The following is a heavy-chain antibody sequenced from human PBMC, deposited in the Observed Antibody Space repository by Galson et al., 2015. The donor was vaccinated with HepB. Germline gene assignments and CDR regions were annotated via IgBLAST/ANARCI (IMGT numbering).Heavy chain of an antibody. CDR2: ISAYNGNT. J-gene: IGHJ6*02. V-gene: IGHV1-18*04. CDR3: ASSGSGGSGGSCYPPCLNSGGMDV. CDR1: GYTFTSYG. D-gene: IGHD2-15*01. Sequence: SVKVSCKASGYTFTSYGISWVRQAPGQGLEWMGWISAYNGNTNYAQKLQGRVTMTTDTSTSTAYMELRSLRSDDTAVYYCASSGSGGSGGSCYPPCLNSGGMDVWGQGTTVTVSS.